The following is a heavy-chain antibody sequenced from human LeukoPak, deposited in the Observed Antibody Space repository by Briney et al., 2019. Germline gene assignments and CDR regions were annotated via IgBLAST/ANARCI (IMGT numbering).Heavy chain of an antibody. Sequence: SETLSLTCSVSGVSITTSYWSWIRQPPGKGLEWIGFIHYSGSTNYNPSLKSRATISADTSNNQFSLKVTSVTAADTAVYYCARGYYDSSGYPNTFDIWGQGTTVTVSS. CDR1: GVSITTSY. CDR2: IHYSGST. D-gene: IGHD3-22*01. V-gene: IGHV4-59*01. CDR3: ARGYYDSSGYPNTFDI. J-gene: IGHJ3*02.